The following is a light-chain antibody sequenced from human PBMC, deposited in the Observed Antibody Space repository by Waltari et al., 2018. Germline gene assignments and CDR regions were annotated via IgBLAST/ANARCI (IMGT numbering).Light chain of an antibody. J-gene: IGKJ5*01. CDR2: RAS. Sequence: DIQMTQSPSTLSASVGDRVTITCRASHTISSWLAWYQQQPGKAPRLLIYRASTLQSGVPSRFSGSGSGTEFTLTISSLQPDDFATYYCQQYNSYSITFGQGTRLEIK. V-gene: IGKV1-5*03. CDR3: QQYNSYSIT. CDR1: HTISSW.